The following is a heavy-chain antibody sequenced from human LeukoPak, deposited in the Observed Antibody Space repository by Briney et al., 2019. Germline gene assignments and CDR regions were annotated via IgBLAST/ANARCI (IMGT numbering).Heavy chain of an antibody. CDR1: GYTFTGYY. V-gene: IGHV1-69*05. CDR3: ARDGYNYGVY. CDR2: IIPIFGTA. D-gene: IGHD5-24*01. Sequence: GASVKVSCKASGYTFTGYYMHWVRQAPGQGLEWMGRIIPIFGTANYAQKFQGRVTITTDESTSTAYMELSSLRSEDTAVYYCARDGYNYGVYWGQGTLVTVSS. J-gene: IGHJ4*02.